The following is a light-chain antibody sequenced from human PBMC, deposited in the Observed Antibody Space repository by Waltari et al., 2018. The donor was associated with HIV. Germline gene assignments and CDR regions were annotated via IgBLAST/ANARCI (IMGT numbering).Light chain of an antibody. CDR1: SSDVGGYNY. Sequence: QSALTQPASVSGSPGQSITISCTGTSSDVGGYNYVSWYQQHPGKAPKRMVYDVTNRPSGVSNRFSGSKSGNTAFLTISGLQAEDEADYYCSSYTTSRTVVFGGGTKLTVL. J-gene: IGLJ2*01. CDR3: SSYTTSRTVV. CDR2: DVT. V-gene: IGLV2-14*03.